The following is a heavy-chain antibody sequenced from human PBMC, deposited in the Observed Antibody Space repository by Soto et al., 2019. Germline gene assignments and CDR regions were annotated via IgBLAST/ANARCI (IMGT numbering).Heavy chain of an antibody. V-gene: IGHV1-2*02. CDR1: GYTFSDYY. J-gene: IGHJ4*02. Sequence: QVHLVQSGPEVTKPGASVKVSCKASGYTFSDYYIHWVRQAPGQGLEWMGWINPNRGGTNSAPKFQGRVTMTRDTSINTAYMELSSLRSDDTAVYYCAGAGGMSPWGQGTPVTVSS. CDR2: INPNRGGT. CDR3: AGAGGMSP. D-gene: IGHD1-26*01.